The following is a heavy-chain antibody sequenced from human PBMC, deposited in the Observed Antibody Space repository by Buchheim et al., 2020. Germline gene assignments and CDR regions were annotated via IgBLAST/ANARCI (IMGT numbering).Heavy chain of an antibody. D-gene: IGHD6-19*01. CDR1: AGSIDVYY. V-gene: IGHV4-59*08. CDR3: AGHHGSGWTGIDY. CDR2: IYHSGIK. J-gene: IGHJ4*02. Sequence: QVQLQESGARLVKPLETLSLTCRVSAGSIDVYYWSWLRQAPGKGLEWIGYIYHSGIKDFNPSLKSRVSMSVDTSENQFSLALTSVTAADTAIYYCAGHHGSGWTGIDYWGQG.